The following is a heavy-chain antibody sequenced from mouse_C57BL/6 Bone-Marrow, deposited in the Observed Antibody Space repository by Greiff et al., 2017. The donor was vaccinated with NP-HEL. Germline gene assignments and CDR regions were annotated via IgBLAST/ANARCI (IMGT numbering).Heavy chain of an antibody. CDR1: GFTFNTYA. J-gene: IGHJ4*01. Sequence: EVQGVESGGGLVQPTGSLKLSCAASGFTFNTYAMHWVRQAPGKGLEWVARIRSNSSNYANYYADSVKDRFTISRDKSQSMLYLQMNSLKTEDTAMYYCVSDYSIDYAMDYWGQGTSVTVSS. CDR3: VSDYSIDYAMDY. V-gene: IGHV10-3*01. D-gene: IGHD2-5*01. CDR2: IRSNSSNYAN.